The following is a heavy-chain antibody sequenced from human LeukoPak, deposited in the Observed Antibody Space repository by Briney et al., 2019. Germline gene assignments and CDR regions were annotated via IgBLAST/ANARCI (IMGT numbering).Heavy chain of an antibody. CDR2: MWYDGSNK. V-gene: IGHV3-33*01. CDR1: GFTFSSYG. Sequence: PGGSLRLSCAAYGFTFSSYGMHWVRQAPGKGLEWVAVMWYDGSNKYYADSVKGRFTISRDNSKNTLYLQMHSLRAEDTAVYYCARDEVTTSRDWGQGTLVTVSS. J-gene: IGHJ4*02. CDR3: ARDEVTTSRD. D-gene: IGHD4-17*01.